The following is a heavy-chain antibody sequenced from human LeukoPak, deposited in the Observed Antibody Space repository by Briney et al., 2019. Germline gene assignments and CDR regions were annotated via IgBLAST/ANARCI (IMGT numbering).Heavy chain of an antibody. CDR2: IYYAGTT. D-gene: IGHD6-13*01. CDR1: GGSISSSNSY. J-gene: IGHJ4*02. V-gene: IGHV4-39*07. CDR3: ARGGASSRYFDF. Sequence: PSETLSLTCTVSGGSISSSNSYWVWIRQPPGKGLEWIASIYYAGTTYYSPSLKSRVTISLDTAKNQFSLKLNSVTAADTAVYYCARGGASSRYFDFWGQGTLVTVSS.